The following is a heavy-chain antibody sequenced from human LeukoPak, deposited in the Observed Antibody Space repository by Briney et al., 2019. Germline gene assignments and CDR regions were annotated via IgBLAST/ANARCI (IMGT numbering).Heavy chain of an antibody. Sequence: SETLSLTCTVSGDSITSGRYYWSWIRQPAGKELEWIGRIYSSGNTDYHPYIVSLKSRVTLSLDTSKSQFFLDLTSVTAADTAIYYCARQAVIIPTGMEGPWFDPRGQGTLVAVSS. CDR3: ARQAVIIPTGMEGPWFDP. CDR2: IYSSGNT. J-gene: IGHJ5*02. V-gene: IGHV4-61*02. D-gene: IGHD2/OR15-2a*01. CDR1: GDSITSGRYY.